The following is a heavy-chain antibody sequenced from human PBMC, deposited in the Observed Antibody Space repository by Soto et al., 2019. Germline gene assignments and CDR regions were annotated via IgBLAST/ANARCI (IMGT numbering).Heavy chain of an antibody. CDR1: GFTFSSYA. D-gene: IGHD2-8*01. CDR3: ANFPSCTSSTCLDY. CDR2: ISYDARNK. V-gene: IGHV3-30-3*01. Sequence: PGGSLRLSCAASGFTFSSYAMHWVRQAPGKGLEWVAVISYDARNKYYADSVKGRFTISRDNSKNTPYLQMNSLRAEDTAVYYCANFPSCTSSTCLDYWGRGTLVTVSS. J-gene: IGHJ4*02.